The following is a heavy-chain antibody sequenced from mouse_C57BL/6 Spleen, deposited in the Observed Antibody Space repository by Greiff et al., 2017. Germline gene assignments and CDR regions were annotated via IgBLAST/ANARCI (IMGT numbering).Heavy chain of an antibody. CDR2: IKPSNGGT. V-gene: IGHV1-53*01. J-gene: IGHJ4*01. Sequence: QVQLQQSGTELVKPGASVKLSCKASGYTFPSYWLHWVKQRLGQGLEWIGNIKPSNGGTNYNEKFKSKATLTVDKSSSTAYMQLSSLTSEDSAVYYCARGAELLHDYAMDYWGGGSSVTVSS. D-gene: IGHD2-12*01. CDR1: GYTFPSYW. CDR3: ARGAELLHDYAMDY.